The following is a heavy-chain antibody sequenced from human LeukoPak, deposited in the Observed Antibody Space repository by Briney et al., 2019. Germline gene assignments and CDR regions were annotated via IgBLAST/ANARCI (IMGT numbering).Heavy chain of an antibody. D-gene: IGHD3-22*01. J-gene: IGHJ4*02. Sequence: GSGGSTYYADSVKGRFTISRDNSKNTLYLQMNSLRAEDTAVYYCATGVHYYDSSGYFPPGYWGQGTLVTVSS. V-gene: IGHV3-23*01. CDR2: GSGGST. CDR3: ATGVHYYDSSGYFPPGY.